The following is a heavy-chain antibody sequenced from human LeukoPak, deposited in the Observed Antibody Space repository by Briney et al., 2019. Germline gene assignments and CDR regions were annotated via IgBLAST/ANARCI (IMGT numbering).Heavy chain of an antibody. CDR2: IGGSSPI. CDR3: ARDGYFFAMDV. CDR1: GFTFSSYS. J-gene: IGHJ6*02. Sequence: QTGGSLRLSCAASGFTFSSYSMNWVRQAPGKGLEWVSYIGGSSPIYYADSVRGRFTVSRDNAKKSLHLEMSRLRAEDTAVYYCARDGYFFAMDVWGQGTTVTVSS. V-gene: IGHV3-48*04. D-gene: IGHD2-2*03.